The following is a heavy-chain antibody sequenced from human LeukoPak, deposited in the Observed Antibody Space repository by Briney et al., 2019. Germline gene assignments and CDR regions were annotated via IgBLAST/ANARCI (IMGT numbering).Heavy chain of an antibody. D-gene: IGHD6-19*01. Sequence: GGSLRLSCAASGFTFSTYAMSWVRQAPGKGLEWVSAISGSSGSTSYADSVKGRFTISRDNSKNMLYLQMTSLRAEDTAVYYCAKGTSTYSSGSFDYWGRGTLVTVSS. J-gene: IGHJ4*02. V-gene: IGHV3-23*01. CDR3: AKGTSTYSSGSFDY. CDR1: GFTFSTYA. CDR2: ISGSSGST.